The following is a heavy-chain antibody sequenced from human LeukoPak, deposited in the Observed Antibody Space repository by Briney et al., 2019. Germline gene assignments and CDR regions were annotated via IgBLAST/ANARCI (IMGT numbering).Heavy chain of an antibody. V-gene: IGHV3-23*01. J-gene: IGHJ5*02. Sequence: GGSLRLSCAASGFTFSSYAMSWVRQAPGKGLEWVSAISGSGGSTYYADSVKGRFTISRDNSKNTLYLQMNSLRAEDTAVYYCARGRSGYYGPSWVDPWGQGTLVTVSS. CDR3: ARGRSGYYGPSWVDP. D-gene: IGHD3-10*01. CDR2: ISGSGGST. CDR1: GFTFSSYA.